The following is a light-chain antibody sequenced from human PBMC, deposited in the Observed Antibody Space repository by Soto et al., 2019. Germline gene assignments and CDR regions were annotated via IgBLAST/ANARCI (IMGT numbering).Light chain of an antibody. Sequence: QSALTQPASVSGSPGQSITISCSGTSTDVVSYNLVSWYQQHPGKAPKLMLYEGSKRPSGVANRFSGSKSGNTAPLTIAGLQAEDEADYYCCSYAGSSTLVFGGGTKLTVL. CDR3: CSYAGSSTLV. CDR2: EGS. J-gene: IGLJ2*01. V-gene: IGLV2-23*01. CDR1: STDVVSYNL.